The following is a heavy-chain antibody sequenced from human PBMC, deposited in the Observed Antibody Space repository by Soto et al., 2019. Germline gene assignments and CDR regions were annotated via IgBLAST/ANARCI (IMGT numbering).Heavy chain of an antibody. V-gene: IGHV3-49*05. CDR1: GFTFGDYA. CDR2: IRSKAYGGTT. J-gene: IGHJ4*02. Sequence: NPGGSLRLSCTASGFTFGDYAMSWFRQAPGKGLEWVGFIRSKAYGGTTEYAASVKGRFTISRDDSKSIAYLQMNSLKTEDTAVYYCTSHSEGNWNYVPPFDYWGQGTLVTVSS. D-gene: IGHD1-7*01. CDR3: TSHSEGNWNYVPPFDY.